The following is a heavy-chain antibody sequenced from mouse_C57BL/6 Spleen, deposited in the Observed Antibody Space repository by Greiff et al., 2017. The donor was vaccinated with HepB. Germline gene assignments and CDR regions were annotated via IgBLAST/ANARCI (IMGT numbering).Heavy chain of an antibody. CDR1: GYTFTSYW. D-gene: IGHD1-1*01. CDR2: INPSSGYT. CDR3: ARSTTVEETWFAY. V-gene: IGHV1-7*01. Sequence: VHLVESGAELAKPGASVKLSCKASGYTFTSYWMHWVKQRPGQGLEWIGYINPSSGYTKYNQKFKDKATLTADKSSSTAYMQLSSLTYEDSAVYYCARSTTVEETWFAYWGQGTLVTVSA. J-gene: IGHJ3*01.